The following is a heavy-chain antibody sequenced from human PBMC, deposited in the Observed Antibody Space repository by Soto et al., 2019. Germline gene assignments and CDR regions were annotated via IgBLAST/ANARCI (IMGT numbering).Heavy chain of an antibody. D-gene: IGHD1-26*01. J-gene: IGHJ4*02. Sequence: QLQLQESGPGLVKPSETLSLTCTVSGGSISSSSYYWGWIRQSPGKGLEWIGSIYYSGSTYYNPSLKSRVTISVDTSKNQFSLKLSSVTAADTAVYYCARHNEWERRIDYWGQGTLVTVSS. CDR3: ARHNEWERRIDY. CDR1: GGSISSSSYY. V-gene: IGHV4-39*01. CDR2: IYYSGST.